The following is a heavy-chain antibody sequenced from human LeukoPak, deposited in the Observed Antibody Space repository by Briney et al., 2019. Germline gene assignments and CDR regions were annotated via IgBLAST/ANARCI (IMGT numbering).Heavy chain of an antibody. D-gene: IGHD6-13*01. CDR2: ISWNSGSI. Sequence: GGSLRLSCAASGFPFSTYAMHWVRQAPGKGLEWVSGISWNSGSIGYADSVKGRFTISRDNAKNSLYLQMNSLRAEDTALYYCAKDWQQLVPNYYFDYWGQGTLVTVSS. J-gene: IGHJ4*02. CDR1: GFPFSTYA. V-gene: IGHV3-9*01. CDR3: AKDWQQLVPNYYFDY.